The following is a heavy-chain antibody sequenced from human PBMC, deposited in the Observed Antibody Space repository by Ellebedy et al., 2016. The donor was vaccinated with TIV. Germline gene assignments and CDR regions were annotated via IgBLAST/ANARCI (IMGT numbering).Heavy chain of an antibody. CDR1: GLTFSSHA. D-gene: IGHD4-23*01. CDR3: ARDPVGVGPAFDI. J-gene: IGHJ3*02. CDR2: ISVSGGNT. Sequence: GESLKISCAASGLTFSSHAMSWVRQAPGKGLEWVSSISVSGGNTYYADSVKGRFTISRDNSKNTLYLQMNSLRAEDTALYYCARDPVGVGPAFDIWGQGTMVTVSS. V-gene: IGHV3-23*01.